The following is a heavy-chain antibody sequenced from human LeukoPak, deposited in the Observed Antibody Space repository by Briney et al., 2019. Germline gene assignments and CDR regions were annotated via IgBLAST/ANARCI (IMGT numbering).Heavy chain of an antibody. V-gene: IGHV3-21*06. CDR2: ISSSSNYI. CDR3: ARCGLGGIQLWLLPFDY. Sequence: KSGGSLRLSCAASDFTFSSYTMNWVRQAPGKGLEWVSSISSSSNYIYYADSVKGRFTISRDNAQSSLYLQMNSLRAEDTAVYYCARCGLGGIQLWLLPFDYWGQGTLVTVSS. CDR1: DFTFSSYT. J-gene: IGHJ4*02. D-gene: IGHD5-18*01.